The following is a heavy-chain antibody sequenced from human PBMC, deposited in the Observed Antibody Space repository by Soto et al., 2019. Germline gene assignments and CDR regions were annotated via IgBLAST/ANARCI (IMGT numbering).Heavy chain of an antibody. V-gene: IGHV1-3*01. CDR2: INAGNGHP. Sequence: QVQHVQSGAEVKKPGASVKVSCKASGYTFTSYAMHWVRQAPGQRLEWMGWINAGNGHPKYSQKFQGRVTITRDTSASTAYMELTSLRSGDTAVYYCASSSGFYYVDYWGQGTLVTVSS. J-gene: IGHJ4*02. D-gene: IGHD3-22*01. CDR3: ASSSGFYYVDY. CDR1: GYTFTSYA.